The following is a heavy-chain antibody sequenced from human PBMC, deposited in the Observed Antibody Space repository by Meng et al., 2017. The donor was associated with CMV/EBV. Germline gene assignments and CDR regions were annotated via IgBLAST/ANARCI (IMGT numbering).Heavy chain of an antibody. D-gene: IGHD2-21*01. Sequence: ASVKVSCKASGYTFTSYGISWVRQAPGQGLEWMGWISAYNGNTNYAQKLQGRVTMTTDTSTSTAYMELRSLRSDDTAVYYCARDDKAYCGGDCYPVTYYYYCGMDVWGQGTTVTVSS. CDR1: GYTFTSYG. CDR2: ISAYNGNT. CDR3: ARDDKAYCGGDCYPVTYYYYCGMDV. V-gene: IGHV1-18*01. J-gene: IGHJ6*02.